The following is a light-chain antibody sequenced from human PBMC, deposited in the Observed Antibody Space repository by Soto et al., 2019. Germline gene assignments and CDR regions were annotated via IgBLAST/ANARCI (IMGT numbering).Light chain of an antibody. CDR2: GAS. J-gene: IGKJ3*01. CDR3: QQTSAAPFT. Sequence: DIQMAQSPSSLFASVGDTITITCRASRNINTYLNWYQQKPGKAPKLLIFGASSLQSGVPSRFSGSGSRTDFTLTINSLQPEDFATYCCQQTSAAPFTFGPGTKVDIK. CDR1: RNINTY. V-gene: IGKV1-39*01.